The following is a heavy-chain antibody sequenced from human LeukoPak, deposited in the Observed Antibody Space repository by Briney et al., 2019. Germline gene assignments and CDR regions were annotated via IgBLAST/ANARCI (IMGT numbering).Heavy chain of an antibody. CDR3: AREGSSRIQLWAFDQVCAFDI. CDR2: IYHSGSN. D-gene: IGHD5-18*01. J-gene: IGHJ3*02. V-gene: IGHV4-4*02. CDR1: GGSISSSNW. Sequence: SGTLSLTCAVSGGSISSSNWWSWIRQPPGKGLEWIGEIYHSGSNNYNPSLKSRVTISVDKSKNQFSLKLSSVTAADTAVYYCAREGSSRIQLWAFDQVCAFDIWGQGTMVTVSS.